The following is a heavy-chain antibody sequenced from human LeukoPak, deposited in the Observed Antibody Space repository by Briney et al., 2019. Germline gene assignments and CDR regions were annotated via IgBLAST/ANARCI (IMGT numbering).Heavy chain of an antibody. Sequence: ASVKVSCKASGYTFTSYGISWVRQAPGQGLEWMGWISAYNGNTNYAQKLQGRVTMTTDTSTSTAYMELRSLRSDGTAVYYCARDPPEPGIAAVGDYWGQGTLVTVSS. D-gene: IGHD6-13*01. CDR1: GYTFTSYG. CDR2: ISAYNGNT. V-gene: IGHV1-18*01. J-gene: IGHJ4*02. CDR3: ARDPPEPGIAAVGDY.